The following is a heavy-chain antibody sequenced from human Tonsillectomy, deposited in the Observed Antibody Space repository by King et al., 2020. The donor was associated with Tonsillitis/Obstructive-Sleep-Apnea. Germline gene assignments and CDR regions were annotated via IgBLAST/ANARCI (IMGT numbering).Heavy chain of an antibody. D-gene: IGHD3-3*01. J-gene: IGHJ3*01. CDR2: MNPKSGNT. V-gene: IGHV1-8*01. CDR3: AREIPRDLRGGYPGEGDAFDL. Sequence: HVQLVESGAEVKKPGASVCVSCEASGYTFTSYDISWVRQAPGQGLEWMGWMNPKSGNTGYAQKFQGRVTMTRDTSMTTSYMELSSLRFEDTAVYYCAREIPRDLRGGYPGEGDAFDLWGQGTMVTVSS. CDR1: GYTFTSYD.